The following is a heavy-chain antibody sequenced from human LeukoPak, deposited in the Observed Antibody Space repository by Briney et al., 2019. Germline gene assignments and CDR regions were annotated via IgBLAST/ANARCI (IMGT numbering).Heavy chain of an antibody. D-gene: IGHD2-15*01. J-gene: IGHJ4*02. Sequence: GGSLRLSCAASGFSLSSYSMNWVRQAPGKGLEWVSSIITSSTYIYYADSVKGRFTISRDNAKNSLYLQMNSLRAEDTAVYFCARDGCSGGTCFPWDSWGQGTLVTVSS. V-gene: IGHV3-21*01. CDR3: ARDGCSGGTCFPWDS. CDR1: GFSLSSYS. CDR2: IITSSTYI.